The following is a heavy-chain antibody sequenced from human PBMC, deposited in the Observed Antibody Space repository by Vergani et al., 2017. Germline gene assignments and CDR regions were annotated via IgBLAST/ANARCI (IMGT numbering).Heavy chain of an antibody. CDR3: ARGRSKYGGTRGSGWEIDY. D-gene: IGHD6-19*01. Sequence: QVQLVQSGAEVKKPGASVKVSCKASGYTFTGYYMHWVRQAPGQGLEWMGWINPNSGGTNYAQKFQGRVTMTRETSISTAYMELSRLRSDDTAVYYGARGRSKYGGTRGSGWEIDYWGQGTLVTVSS. CDR1: GYTFTGYY. CDR2: INPNSGGT. V-gene: IGHV1-2*02. J-gene: IGHJ4*02.